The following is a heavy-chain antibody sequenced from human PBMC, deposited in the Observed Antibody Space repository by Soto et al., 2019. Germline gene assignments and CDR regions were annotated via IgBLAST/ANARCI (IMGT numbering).Heavy chain of an antibody. V-gene: IGHV3-23*01. D-gene: IGHD2-15*01. J-gene: IGHJ6*03. CDR1: GFTFSSYA. CDR3: AKPRGRVVAATPVNYYYMDV. Sequence: GGSLRLSCAASGFTFSSYAMSWVRQAPGKGLEWVSAISGSGGSTYYADSVKGRFTISRDNSKNTLYLQMNSLRAEDTAVYYCAKPRGRVVAATPVNYYYMDVWGKGTTVTVSS. CDR2: ISGSGGST.